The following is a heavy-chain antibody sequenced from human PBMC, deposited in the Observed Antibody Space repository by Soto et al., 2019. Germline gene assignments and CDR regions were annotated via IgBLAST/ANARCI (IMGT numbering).Heavy chain of an antibody. CDR3: AKRKRGYSGYGYFFYYMDV. V-gene: IGHV3-30*18. CDR1: GFTFSSYG. CDR2: ISYDGSNK. Sequence: GGSLRLSCAASGFTFSSYGMHWVRQAPGKGLEWVAVISYDGSNKYYADSVKGRFTISRDNSKNTLYLQMNSLRAEDTAVYYCAKRKRGYSGYGYFFYYMDVWGKGTTVTVSS. J-gene: IGHJ6*03. D-gene: IGHD5-12*01.